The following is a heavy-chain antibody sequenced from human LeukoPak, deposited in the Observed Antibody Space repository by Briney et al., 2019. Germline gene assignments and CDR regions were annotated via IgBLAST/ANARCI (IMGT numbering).Heavy chain of an antibody. CDR2: MNPNSGNT. CDR1: GYTFTSYG. D-gene: IGHD3-22*01. V-gene: IGHV1-8*02. J-gene: IGHJ4*02. CDR3: ARDRGRYYDSRGFYWGYYFDS. Sequence: ASVKVSCKASGYTFTSYGISWVRQAPGQGLEWMGWMNPNSGNTGYAQKFQGRVTMTRNTSISTAYMELSSLGSEDTAVYYCARDRGRYYDSRGFYWGYYFDSWGQGILVTVST.